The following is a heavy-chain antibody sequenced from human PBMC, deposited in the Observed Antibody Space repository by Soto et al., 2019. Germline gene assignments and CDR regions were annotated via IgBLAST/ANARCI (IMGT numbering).Heavy chain of an antibody. CDR1: GGSISSSNW. V-gene: IGHV4-4*02. J-gene: IGHJ3*02. CDR3: ARAWVTRDGNDAFDI. Sequence: QVQLQESGPGLVKPSGTLSLTCAVSGGSISSSNWWSWVRQPPGKGLEWIGEIYHSGSTNYNPSLTSRLTTAVDKSKTKFPLRLSAATAADTALYYCARAWVTRDGNDAFDIWGQGTMVTVSS. D-gene: IGHD4-17*01. CDR2: IYHSGST.